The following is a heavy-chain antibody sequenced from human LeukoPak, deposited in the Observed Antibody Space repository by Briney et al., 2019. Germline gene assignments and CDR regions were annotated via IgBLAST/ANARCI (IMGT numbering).Heavy chain of an antibody. D-gene: IGHD3-22*01. CDR2: IYPGDSDT. Sequence: GESLKISCKGSGFSFTSFWIGWVRQMPGKGLEWMGIIYPGDSDTRYSPSFQGQVTISADKSISTAYLQWSSLKASDTAMYYCARHPYYDSSGLDYWGQGTLVTVSS. CDR3: ARHPYYDSSGLDY. J-gene: IGHJ4*02. V-gene: IGHV5-51*01. CDR1: GFSFTSFW.